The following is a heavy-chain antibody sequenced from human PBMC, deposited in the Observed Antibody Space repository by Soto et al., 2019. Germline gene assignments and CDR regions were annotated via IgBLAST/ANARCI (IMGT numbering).Heavy chain of an antibody. CDR3: ARVLWVGRWWGGGWVFDI. CDR1: GYTFTSYG. CDR2: ISAYNGNT. Sequence: ASVKVSCKASGYTFTSYGISWVRQAPGQGLEWMGWISAYNGNTNYAQKLRGRVTMTTDTSTSTAYMELRSLRSDDTAVYYCARVLWVGRWWGGGWVFDIGGKGIMVTV. J-gene: IGHJ3*02. D-gene: IGHD2-15*01. V-gene: IGHV1-18*01.